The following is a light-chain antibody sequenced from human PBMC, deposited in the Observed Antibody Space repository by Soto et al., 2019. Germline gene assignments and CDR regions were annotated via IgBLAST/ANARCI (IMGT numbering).Light chain of an antibody. CDR1: SSDVGGYNY. CDR2: DVS. Sequence: QSVLTQPASGSGSPGQSITISCTGTSSDVGGYNYVSWYQQHPGKAPKLMIYDVSNRPSGVSNRFSGSKSGNTASLTISGLQAEDEADYYCSSYTSSSTRVFGTGTRSPS. J-gene: IGLJ1*01. V-gene: IGLV2-14*01. CDR3: SSYTSSSTRV.